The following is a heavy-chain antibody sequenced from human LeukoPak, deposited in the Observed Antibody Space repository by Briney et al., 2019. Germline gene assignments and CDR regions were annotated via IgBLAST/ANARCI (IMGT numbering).Heavy chain of an antibody. CDR3: ASSVGSTDY. CDR1: GESLSKYY. J-gene: IGHJ4*02. Sequence: SETLSLTCAVYGESLSKYYWTWLRQSPGKGLEWIGEINHRGSTNLNPSLKSRVTLSVDTSKHQFSLKLTSVTAADAAVYYCASSVGSTDYWGQGTLVTVSS. CDR2: INHRGST. V-gene: IGHV4-34*01. D-gene: IGHD1-26*01.